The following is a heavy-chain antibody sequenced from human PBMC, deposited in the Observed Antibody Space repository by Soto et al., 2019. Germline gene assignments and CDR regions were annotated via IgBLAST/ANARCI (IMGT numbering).Heavy chain of an antibody. CDR3: ARDLYPTGYSDY. Sequence: SGGSLRLSCAASGFTVSSNYMSWVRQAPGKGLEWVSVIYSGGSTYYADSVKGRFTISRDNSKNTLYLQMNSLRAEDTAVYYCARDLYPTGYSDYWGQGTLVTVS. J-gene: IGHJ4*02. D-gene: IGHD3-9*01. V-gene: IGHV3-53*01. CDR1: GFTVSSNY. CDR2: IYSGGST.